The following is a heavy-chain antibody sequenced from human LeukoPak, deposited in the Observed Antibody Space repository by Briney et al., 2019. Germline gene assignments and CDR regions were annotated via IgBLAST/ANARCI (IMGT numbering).Heavy chain of an antibody. Sequence: ASVKVSCKASGYTFTSYGIIWVRQAPGQGLEWMGWISAYNGNTNYAQKLQGRVTMTTDTSTSTAYMELRSLRSDDTAVYYCATPGGTSYYYYGMDVWGQGTTVTVSS. V-gene: IGHV1-18*01. CDR1: GYTFTSYG. CDR2: ISAYNGNT. D-gene: IGHD1-7*01. CDR3: ATPGGTSYYYYGMDV. J-gene: IGHJ6*02.